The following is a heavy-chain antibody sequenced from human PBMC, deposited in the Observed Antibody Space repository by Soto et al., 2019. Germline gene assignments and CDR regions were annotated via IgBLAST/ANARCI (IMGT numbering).Heavy chain of an antibody. Sequence: QLQLQESGPGLVKPSETLSLTCTVSGGSISSSSYYWGWIRQPPGKGLEWIGSIYYSGSTYYNPSLKSRVTISVDTSNNQFSLTLISVTAAATAVYYCASQIPPRDYYSYGMDVLGQGTTVTVSS. J-gene: IGHJ6*02. CDR3: ASQIPPRDYYSYGMDV. CDR1: GGSISSSSYY. D-gene: IGHD2-21*01. CDR2: IYYSGST. V-gene: IGHV4-39*01.